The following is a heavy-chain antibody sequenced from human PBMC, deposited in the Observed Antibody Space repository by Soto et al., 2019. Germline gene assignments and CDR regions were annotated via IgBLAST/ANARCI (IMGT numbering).Heavy chain of an antibody. CDR3: TRPSSSDAFDI. V-gene: IGHV3-9*01. CDR1: GFTFDDYA. CDR2: ISWNSGSI. Sequence: DVQLVESGGGLVQPGRSLRLSCAASGFTFDDYAMHWVRQAPGKGLEWVSGISWNSGSIGYADSVKGRFTISRDNAKNSLYLQMNSLRAEDTALHYCTRPSSSDAFDIWGQGTMVTVSS. J-gene: IGHJ3*02. D-gene: IGHD6-6*01.